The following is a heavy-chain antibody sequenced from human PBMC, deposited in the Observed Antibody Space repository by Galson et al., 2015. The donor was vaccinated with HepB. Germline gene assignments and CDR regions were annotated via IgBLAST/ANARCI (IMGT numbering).Heavy chain of an antibody. CDR1: GYTFTSYA. V-gene: IGHV1-3*01. Sequence: SVKVSCKASGYTFTSYAMHWVRQAPGQRLEWMGWINAGNGNTKYSQKFQGRVTITRDTSASTAYMELSSLRSEDTAVYYCARDRPGYSSGWYPDAFDIWGQGTMVTVSS. D-gene: IGHD6-19*01. CDR3: ARDRPGYSSGWYPDAFDI. CDR2: INAGNGNT. J-gene: IGHJ3*02.